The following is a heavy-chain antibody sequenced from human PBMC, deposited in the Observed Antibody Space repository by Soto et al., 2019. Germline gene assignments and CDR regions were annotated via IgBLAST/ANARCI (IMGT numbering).Heavy chain of an antibody. CDR2: ISYDGSNK. CDR1: GFTFSSYG. D-gene: IGHD2-21*02. V-gene: IGHV3-30*18. CDR3: AKDAYCGGDCYLSYYFDY. J-gene: IGHJ4*02. Sequence: QVQLVESGGGVVQPGRSLRLSCAASGFTFSSYGMHWVRQAPGKGLEWVAVISYDGSNKYYADSVKGRFTISRDNSKKTLYLQMNSLRAEDTAVYYCAKDAYCGGDCYLSYYFDYWGQGTLVTVSS.